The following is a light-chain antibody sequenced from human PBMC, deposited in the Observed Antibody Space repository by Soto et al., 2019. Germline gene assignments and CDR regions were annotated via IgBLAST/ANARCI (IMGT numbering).Light chain of an antibody. V-gene: IGKV3-20*01. CDR2: GAS. Sequence: ENVLTQSPGTLSLSPWESLTLSCRASQSVSSSYLAWYQQKPGQAPRLLIYGASSRATGSQDRFSGSGSGTDFNLTISRLGPEDFALLYCQQYGSSRFTFGPGTKVDIK. CDR3: QQYGSSRFT. CDR1: QSVSSSY. J-gene: IGKJ3*01.